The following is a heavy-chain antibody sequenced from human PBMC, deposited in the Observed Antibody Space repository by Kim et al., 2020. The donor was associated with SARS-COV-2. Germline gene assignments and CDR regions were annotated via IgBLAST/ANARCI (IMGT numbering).Heavy chain of an antibody. CDR3: ARGIFGEGDFDY. D-gene: IGHD3-10*02. J-gene: IGHJ4*02. V-gene: IGHV4-34*01. Sequence: NYNPSLKSRVTISVDTSKNQCSLKLSSVTAADTAVYYCARGIFGEGDFDYWGQGTLVTVSS.